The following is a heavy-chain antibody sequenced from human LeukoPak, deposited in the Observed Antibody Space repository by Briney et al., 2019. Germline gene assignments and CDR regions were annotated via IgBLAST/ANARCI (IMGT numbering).Heavy chain of an antibody. CDR3: ARIKEVIPIFGSKRGSWYFDL. Sequence: GGSLRLSCAATGFSFRDRYMSWIRQAPGKGMEWVAYISPNSDNIHYADSVKGRFTISRDNAKNSPFLQVNSLRAEDTAVYYCARIKEVIPIFGSKRGSWYFDLWGRGTLDTVSS. V-gene: IGHV3-11*04. J-gene: IGHJ2*01. D-gene: IGHD3-3*01. CDR1: GFSFRDRY. CDR2: ISPNSDNI.